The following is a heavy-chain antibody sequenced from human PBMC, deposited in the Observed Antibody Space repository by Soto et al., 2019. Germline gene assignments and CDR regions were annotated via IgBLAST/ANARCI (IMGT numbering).Heavy chain of an antibody. CDR1: GFTFSSYG. J-gene: IGHJ3*02. CDR3: ARRWGYDAFDI. Sequence: QVQLVESGGGVVQPGRSLRLSCAASGFTFSSYGMHWVRQAPGKGLEWVAGIWYDGSNKYYADSVKGRFTISRDNSKNTLYLQMTSLTAEDTAVYYCARRWGYDAFDIWGQGTMVTVSS. D-gene: IGHD3-16*01. V-gene: IGHV3-33*01. CDR2: IWYDGSNK.